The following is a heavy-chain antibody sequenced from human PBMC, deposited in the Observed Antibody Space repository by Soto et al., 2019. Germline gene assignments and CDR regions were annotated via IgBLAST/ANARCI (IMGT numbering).Heavy chain of an antibody. V-gene: IGHV3-7*05. J-gene: IGHJ4*02. CDR3: AREVNYQLLALCFDY. CDR2: IKQDGSEK. D-gene: IGHD2-2*01. Sequence: GSLRLSCAASGFTFSSYWMSWVRQAPGKGLEWVANIKQDGSEKYYVDSVKGRFTISRDNAKNSLYLQMNSLRAEDTAVYYCAREVNYQLLALCFDYWGQGTLVTVSS. CDR1: GFTFSSYW.